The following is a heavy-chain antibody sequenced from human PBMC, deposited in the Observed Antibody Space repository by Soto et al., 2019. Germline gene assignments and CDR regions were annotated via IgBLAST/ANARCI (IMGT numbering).Heavy chain of an antibody. CDR2: ASYDGSNK. Sequence: PGGSLRLSCAASGFTFSSHGMHWVRQAPGKGLEWVAYASYDGSNKYYADSVKGRFTISRDNSKYTLYLEMNSLRPEDTAVYYCAKRLPCSGGDCSARHFFDYWGQGTLVTVSS. V-gene: IGHV3-30*18. CDR1: GFTFSSHG. CDR3: AKRLPCSGGDCSARHFFDY. J-gene: IGHJ4*02. D-gene: IGHD2-21*02.